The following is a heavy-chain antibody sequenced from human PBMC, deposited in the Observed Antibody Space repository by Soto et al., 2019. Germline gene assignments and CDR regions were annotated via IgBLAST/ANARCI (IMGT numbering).Heavy chain of an antibody. CDR3: ADIGGYDSVGGAY. D-gene: IGHD3-16*01. Sequence: GGSLRLSCAASGVTFGAYGMHWVRQAPGKGLEWVTFISFNGKNTDYADSVKGRFTVSRDNARNTLYLQMNSLRVEDTAVYHCADIGGYDSVGGAYWGQGAPVTVSS. V-gene: IGHV3-33*05. CDR2: ISFNGKNT. J-gene: IGHJ4*02. CDR1: GVTFGAYG.